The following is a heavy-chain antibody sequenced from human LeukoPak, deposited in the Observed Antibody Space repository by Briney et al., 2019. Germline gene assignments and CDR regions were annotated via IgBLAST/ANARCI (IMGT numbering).Heavy chain of an antibody. Sequence: PGGSLRLSCAASGFTFSNAWMSWVRQAPGKGLEWVAVIWYDGTNKYYADSVKGRFTISRDNSKNTLYLQMNSLRAEDTAVYYCARATVTRWFDPWGQGTLVTVSS. V-gene: IGHV3-33*08. CDR2: IWYDGTNK. CDR3: ARATVTRWFDP. J-gene: IGHJ5*02. CDR1: GFTFSNAW. D-gene: IGHD4-17*01.